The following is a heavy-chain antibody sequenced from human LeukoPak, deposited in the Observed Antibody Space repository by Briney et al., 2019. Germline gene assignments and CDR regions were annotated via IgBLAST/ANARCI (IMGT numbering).Heavy chain of an antibody. J-gene: IGHJ3*02. CDR3: AKTYYYDSSGYFYAFDI. D-gene: IGHD3-22*01. CDR1: GFTFSSYA. CDR2: ISGSGGSA. V-gene: IGHV3-23*01. Sequence: PGGSLRLSCAASGFTFSSYAMSWVRQAPGTGLEWVSAISGSGGSAYYADSVQGRFTISRDNSKNTLYLQMNSLRAEDTAVYYCAKTYYYDSSGYFYAFDIWGQGTMVTVSA.